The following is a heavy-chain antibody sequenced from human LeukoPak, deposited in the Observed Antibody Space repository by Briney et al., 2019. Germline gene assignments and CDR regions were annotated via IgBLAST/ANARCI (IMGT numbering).Heavy chain of an antibody. V-gene: IGHV4-34*01. CDR3: ARQGSESRIFDY. Sequence: SETLSLTCAVYGGSFTTYSWSWIRQSPGKGLEWIGDVNHSGSTKCNPSLKSRITISVDTSKNQFSVKLNSVTAADTDVYYCARQGSESRIFDYWGQGTLVTVSS. D-gene: IGHD3-10*01. CDR2: VNHSGST. CDR1: GGSFTTYS. J-gene: IGHJ4*02.